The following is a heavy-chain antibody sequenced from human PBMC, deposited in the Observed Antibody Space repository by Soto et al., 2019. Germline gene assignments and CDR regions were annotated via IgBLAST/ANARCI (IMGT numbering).Heavy chain of an antibody. Sequence: QVQLQESGPGLVKPSETLSLTCTVSGGDISTYYWTWIRQPAGKGLEWIGRIYSSGRTKYNPSLKSRVTMSLYTSKNQFSLRLSSVTAADTAVYYCARGHRFSDWFDPWGQGTLVTVSS. CDR2: IYSSGRT. V-gene: IGHV4-4*07. CDR3: ARGHRFSDWFDP. CDR1: GGDISTYY. D-gene: IGHD3-3*01. J-gene: IGHJ5*02.